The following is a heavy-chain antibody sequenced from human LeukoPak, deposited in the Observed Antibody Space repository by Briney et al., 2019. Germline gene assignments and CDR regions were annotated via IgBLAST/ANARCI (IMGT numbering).Heavy chain of an antibody. V-gene: IGHV3-48*02. CDR1: GFTFSSDS. Sequence: PGGSLRLSCGASGFTFSSDSMDWVRQAPGKGPEWISYVTSSSSTIYYADSVKGRFTISRDNAKNSLYLQMNSLRDEDTALYYCARGTSPFDPWGRGTLVTVSS. CDR2: VTSSSSTI. CDR3: ARGTSPFDP. J-gene: IGHJ5*02. D-gene: IGHD1-1*01.